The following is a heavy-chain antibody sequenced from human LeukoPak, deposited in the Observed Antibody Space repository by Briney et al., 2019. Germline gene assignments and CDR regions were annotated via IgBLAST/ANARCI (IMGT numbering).Heavy chain of an antibody. J-gene: IGHJ4*02. Sequence: GGSLRLSCAASGFTFSSYWMSWVRQAPGKGLEWVANIKQDGSEKYYVDSVKGRFTISRDNAKNSLYLQMNSLRAEDTAVYYCARRLSGGYSEGFDYWGQGTLVTVSS. D-gene: IGHD3-10*01. CDR1: GFTFSSYW. CDR2: IKQDGSEK. CDR3: ARRLSGGYSEGFDY. V-gene: IGHV3-7*01.